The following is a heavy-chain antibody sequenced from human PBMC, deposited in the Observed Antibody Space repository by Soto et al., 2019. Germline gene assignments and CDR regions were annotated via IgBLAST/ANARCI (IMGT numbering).Heavy chain of an antibody. CDR2: ISSSGSTI. CDR3: ARDSPSSSWYAPNTLDY. V-gene: IGHV3-11*01. D-gene: IGHD6-13*01. J-gene: IGHJ4*02. CDR1: GFTFSDYY. Sequence: QVQLVESGGGLVKPGGSLRLSCAASGFTFSDYYMSWIRQAPGKGLEWVSYISSSGSTIYYADSVKGRFTISRDNAKNSLYLQMNGLRAEDTAVYYCARDSPSSSWYAPNTLDYWGQGTLVTVSS.